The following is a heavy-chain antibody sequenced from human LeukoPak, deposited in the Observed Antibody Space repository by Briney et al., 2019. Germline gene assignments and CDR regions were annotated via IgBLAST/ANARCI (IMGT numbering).Heavy chain of an antibody. D-gene: IGHD1-26*01. CDR3: ARELRWEPYYYYYMDV. J-gene: IGHJ6*03. CDR1: GFTFDDYG. V-gene: IGHV3-20*04. Sequence: GGSLRLSCAASGFTFDDYGMSWVRQAPGKGLEWVSGINWNGGSTGYADSVKGRFTISRDNAKNSLYLQMNSLRAEDTALYYCARELRWEPYYYYYMDVWGKGTTVTISS. CDR2: INWNGGST.